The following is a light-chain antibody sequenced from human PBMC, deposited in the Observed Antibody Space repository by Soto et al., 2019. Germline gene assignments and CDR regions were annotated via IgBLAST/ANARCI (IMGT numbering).Light chain of an antibody. V-gene: IGLV3-21*02. CDR2: EDS. Sequence: SYELTQPPSVSVAPGQTARITCGGNNIGSESVHWYQQRPGQAPVLVVYEDSDRPSGIPERFSGSNSGNTATLTISRVEAGDEADYYCQVWDSRSDHYVFGTGTKVTVL. CDR1: NIGSES. CDR3: QVWDSRSDHYV. J-gene: IGLJ1*01.